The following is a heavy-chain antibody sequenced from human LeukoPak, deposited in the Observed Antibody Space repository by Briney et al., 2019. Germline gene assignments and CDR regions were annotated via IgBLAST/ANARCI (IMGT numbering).Heavy chain of an antibody. J-gene: IGHJ6*02. V-gene: IGHV3-74*01. CDR2: IRSDGTIT. CDR3: AKDHYYSMEV. CDR1: GFPFSVSW. Sequence: GGSLRLSCVASGFPFSVSWMHWVRQAPGKGLVWVSLIRSDGTITNYVDSVKGRFITSRDNTKNTVYLQMNSLRAEDTGIYYCAKDHYYSMEVWGQGTTVTVTS.